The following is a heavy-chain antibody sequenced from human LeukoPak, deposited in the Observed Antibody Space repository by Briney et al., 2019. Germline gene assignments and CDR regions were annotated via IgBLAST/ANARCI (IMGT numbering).Heavy chain of an antibody. CDR2: INPNSGGT. CDR3: ARGYCSGGGCYSVENWFDP. Sequence: ASVKVSCKASGYTFTGYYIFWVRQAPGQGLKWMGRINPNSGGTQYAQEFQGRVTMTRATSISTAYMELSRLTSDDTAVYYCARGYCSGGGCYSVENWFDPWGQGTLVTVPS. D-gene: IGHD2-15*01. CDR1: GYTFTGYY. J-gene: IGHJ5*02. V-gene: IGHV1-2*06.